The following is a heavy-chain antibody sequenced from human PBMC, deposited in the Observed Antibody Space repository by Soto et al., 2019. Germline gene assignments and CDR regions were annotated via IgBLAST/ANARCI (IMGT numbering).Heavy chain of an antibody. CDR3: ASGKSQMTQDRMGFYYYMEV. V-gene: IGHV1-69*08. D-gene: IGHD2-15*01. CDR1: GVTFNNYT. Sequence: QVQLVQSGAEVKNPGSSVKISCTASGVTFNNYTFTWVRRAPGQGLEWMGRVIPLLDASNYADKFQDRVTITADRATSTAYMELSGLKSEDSAIYYCASGKSQMTQDRMGFYYYMEVWGKGTTVTVSS. J-gene: IGHJ6*03. CDR2: VIPLLDAS.